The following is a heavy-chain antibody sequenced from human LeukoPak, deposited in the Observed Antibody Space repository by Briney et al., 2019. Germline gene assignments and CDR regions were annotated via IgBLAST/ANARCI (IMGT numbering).Heavy chain of an antibody. J-gene: IGHJ4*02. CDR1: GFTFSSYE. CDR3: ARDAGLRGENFDY. CDR2: ISYDGSNK. D-gene: IGHD4-17*01. Sequence: GGSLRLSCAASGFTFSSYEMNWVRQAPGKGLEWVAVISYDGSNKYYADSVKGRFTISRDNSKNTLYLQMNSLRAEDTAVYYCARDAGLRGENFDYWGQGTLVTVSS. V-gene: IGHV3-30*04.